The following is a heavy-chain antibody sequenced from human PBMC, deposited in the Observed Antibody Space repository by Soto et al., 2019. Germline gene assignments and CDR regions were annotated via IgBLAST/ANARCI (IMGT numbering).Heavy chain of an antibody. V-gene: IGHV4-39*01. Sequence: PSETLSLTCTVSGGSISNSSYQWGWIRQPPGKGLQWIGSVSYSGSTYYNPSLKSRLTISVDTSKTQSSLRLSSVTAADTAVYYCPRIAVSGPFTGFDNWGRGTLVTVSS. J-gene: IGHJ4*02. D-gene: IGHD6-19*01. CDR2: VSYSGST. CDR3: PRIAVSGPFTGFDN. CDR1: GGSISNSSYQ.